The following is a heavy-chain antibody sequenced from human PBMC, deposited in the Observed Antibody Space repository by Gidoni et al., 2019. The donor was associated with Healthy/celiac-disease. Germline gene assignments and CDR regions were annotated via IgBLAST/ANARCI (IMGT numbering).Heavy chain of an antibody. J-gene: IGHJ6*02. CDR1: GGTFRSYA. CDR2: IIPIFGTA. D-gene: IGHD4-4*01. V-gene: IGHV1-69*06. CDR3: ARAMTTVTTGYYYYGMDV. Sequence: QVQLVQSGAEVKKPGSSVKVSCKASGGTFRSYAISWVRQAPGQGLEWMGGIIPIFGTANYAQKFQGRVTITADKSTSTAYMELSSLRSEDTAVYYCARAMTTVTTGYYYYGMDVWGQGTTVTVSS.